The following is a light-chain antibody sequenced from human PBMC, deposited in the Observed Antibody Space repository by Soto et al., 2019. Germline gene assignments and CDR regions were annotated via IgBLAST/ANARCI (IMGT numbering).Light chain of an antibody. CDR2: DAS. CDR1: QNVGNY. J-gene: IGKJ2*01. Sequence: ENVLTQSPATLSLSPGERVTLSCRASQNVGNYLAWYQQKPGQAPRLLIYDASNRDTGIPARFTGSGCGTDFTLTISSLESEDFAVYYCQQRSNWPPTFGQGTKLEIK. V-gene: IGKV3-11*01. CDR3: QQRSNWPPT.